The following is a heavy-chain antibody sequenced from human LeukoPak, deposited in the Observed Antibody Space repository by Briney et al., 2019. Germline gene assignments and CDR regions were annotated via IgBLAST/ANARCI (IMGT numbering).Heavy chain of an antibody. V-gene: IGHV1-8*01. Sequence: GASVKVSCKASGYTLTSYGINWVRQATGQGLEWMGWMNPNSGNTGYAQKFQGRVTMTRNTSISTAYMELSGLRSEDTAVYYCARASPHASYDSSGYYLAYWGQGTLVTVSS. D-gene: IGHD3-22*01. CDR2: MNPNSGNT. J-gene: IGHJ4*02. CDR3: ARASPHASYDSSGYYLAY. CDR1: GYTLTSYG.